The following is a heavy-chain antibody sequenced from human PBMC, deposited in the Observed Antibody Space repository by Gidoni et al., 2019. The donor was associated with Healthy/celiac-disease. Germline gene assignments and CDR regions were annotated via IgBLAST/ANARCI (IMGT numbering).Heavy chain of an antibody. CDR2: IYYSGST. D-gene: IGHD2-2*02. CDR3: ARSRSSVVVPAAIRNNWFDP. Sequence: QVQLQESGPGLVKPSQTLSLTCTVSGGSISSGGYYWSWISQHPGKGLEWIGYIYYSGSTYYNPSLKSRVTISVDTSKNQFSLKLSSVTAADTAVYYCARSRSSVVVPAAIRNNWFDPWGQGTLVTVSS. J-gene: IGHJ5*02. CDR1: GGSISSGGYY. V-gene: IGHV4-31*03.